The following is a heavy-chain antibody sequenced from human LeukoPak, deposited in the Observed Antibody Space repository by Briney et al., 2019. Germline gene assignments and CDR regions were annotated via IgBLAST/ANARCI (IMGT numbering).Heavy chain of an antibody. CDR3: ARHGDYGDPFDY. Sequence: SETLSLTCSVSGGSISSSTYYWSWIRQPPGQGLDWIGSIYYSGRTYYNPSLNSRVTISVDTSKNQFTLTLSSVTAADTAVYYCARHGDYGDPFDYWGQGTLVTVSS. CDR2: IYYSGRT. V-gene: IGHV4-39*01. J-gene: IGHJ4*02. CDR1: GGSISSSTYY. D-gene: IGHD4-17*01.